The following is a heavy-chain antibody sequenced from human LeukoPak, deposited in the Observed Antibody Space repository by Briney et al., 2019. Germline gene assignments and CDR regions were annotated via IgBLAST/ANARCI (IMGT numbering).Heavy chain of an antibody. CDR1: GFTFSSYD. CDR3: AKSYSYYHMDD. J-gene: IGHJ6*03. CDR2: IRGSGDST. Sequence: PGGSLRLSCAGSGFTFSSYDMNWVRQAPGKGLEWVSSIRGSGDSTYYADSVKGRFTISRDNTKNTLYLQMNSLRGDDTAVYYCAKSYSYYHMDDWGKGTTVTVSS. V-gene: IGHV3-23*01.